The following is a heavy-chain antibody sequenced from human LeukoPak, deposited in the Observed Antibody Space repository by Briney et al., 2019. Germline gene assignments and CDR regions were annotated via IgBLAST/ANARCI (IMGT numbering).Heavy chain of an antibody. V-gene: IGHV1-18*01. J-gene: IGHJ4*02. CDR1: GYTFTSYG. CDR3: AREGGRYFDWLPLDY. CDR2: ISAYNGNT. Sequence: ASVKVSCKASGYTFTSYGISWVRQAPGRGLEWMGWISAYNGNTNYAQKLQGRVTMTTDTSTSTAYMELRSLRSDDTAVYYCAREGGRYFDWLPLDYWGQGTLVTVSS. D-gene: IGHD3-9*01.